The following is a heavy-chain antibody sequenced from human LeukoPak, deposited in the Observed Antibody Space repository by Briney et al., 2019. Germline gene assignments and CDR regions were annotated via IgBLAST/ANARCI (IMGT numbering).Heavy chain of an antibody. CDR2: ISAYNGNT. CDR1: GYTFTSYG. Sequence: GASVKVSCKSSGYTFTSYGISWVRQAPGQGLEWMGWISAYNGNTNYAQKLQGRVTMTTDTSTSTAYMELRSLRSDDTAVYYCARVGGYGGEYRGSYYYYYYMDVWGKGTTVTISS. V-gene: IGHV1-18*01. D-gene: IGHD5-12*01. J-gene: IGHJ6*03. CDR3: ARVGGYGGEYRGSYYYYYYMDV.